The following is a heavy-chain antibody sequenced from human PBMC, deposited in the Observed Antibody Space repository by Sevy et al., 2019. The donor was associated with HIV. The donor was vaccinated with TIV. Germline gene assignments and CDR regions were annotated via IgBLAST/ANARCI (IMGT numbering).Heavy chain of an antibody. Sequence: SETLSLTCTVSGGSINNYYWSWIRQPAGKGLEWIGRIYITGDTNYNPSLNSRVTMSVDTSKNQFSLKLKSVTAADTAVYYCARDLVPGVSEGDDAFDFWGQGTMVTVSS. CDR3: ARDLVPGVSEGDDAFDF. CDR2: IYITGDT. D-gene: IGHD2-21*02. V-gene: IGHV4-4*07. CDR1: GGSINNYY. J-gene: IGHJ3*01.